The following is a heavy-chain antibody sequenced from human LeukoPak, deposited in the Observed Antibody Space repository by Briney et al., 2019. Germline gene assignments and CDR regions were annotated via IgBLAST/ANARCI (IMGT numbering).Heavy chain of an antibody. J-gene: IGHJ5*02. Sequence: GASVKVSCKASGGTFSSYAISWVRQAPGQGLEWMGRIIPILGIANYAQKFQGRVTITADKSTSTAYMELSSLRSEDTAVYYCARVVSIAAAGTGYNWFDPWGQGTLVTVSS. CDR3: ARVVSIAAAGTGYNWFDP. CDR2: IIPILGIA. V-gene: IGHV1-69*04. D-gene: IGHD6-13*01. CDR1: GGTFSSYA.